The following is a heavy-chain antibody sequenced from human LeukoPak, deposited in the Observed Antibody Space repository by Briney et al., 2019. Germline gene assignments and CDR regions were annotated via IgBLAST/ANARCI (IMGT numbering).Heavy chain of an antibody. CDR3: ARVNKARYCSSTSCYPFDY. Sequence: ASVKVSCKXSGYTFTSYYMHWVRQAPGQGLEWMGIINPSGGSTSYAQKFQGRVTMTRDTSTSTVYMELSSLRSEDTAVYYCARVNKARYCSSTSCYPFDYWGQGTLVTVSS. D-gene: IGHD2-2*01. CDR2: INPSGGST. CDR1: GYTFTSYY. J-gene: IGHJ4*02. V-gene: IGHV1-46*03.